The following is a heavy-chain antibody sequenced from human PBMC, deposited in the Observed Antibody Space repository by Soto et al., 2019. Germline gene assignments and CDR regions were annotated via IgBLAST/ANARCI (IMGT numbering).Heavy chain of an antibody. CDR2: IKQDESVK. Sequence: GGSLRLSCAASGLPFRSYWMRWVRQAPGKGLEWVANIKQDESVKNYADSVKGRFTISRDNAKNSLYLQMNSLRAEDTAVYYCTNDKFSGNYYVRGITYYFEYWGQGTMVTVSS. V-gene: IGHV3-7*03. CDR1: GLPFRSYW. J-gene: IGHJ4*02. CDR3: TNDKFSGNYYVRGITYYFEY. D-gene: IGHD1-26*01.